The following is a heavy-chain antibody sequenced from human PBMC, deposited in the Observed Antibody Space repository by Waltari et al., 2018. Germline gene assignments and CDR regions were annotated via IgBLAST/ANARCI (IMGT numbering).Heavy chain of an antibody. D-gene: IGHD6-19*01. V-gene: IGHV3-33*01. CDR3: ARDGVSSGWYYGMDV. J-gene: IGHJ6*02. CDR2: IWFDGSNK. CDR1: GFTFSDYG. Sequence: QVQLVESGGGEVQPGRSLRLSCAASGFTFSDYGMHWVRQAPGKGLEWVAVIWFDGSNKYYSGSVKGRFTVSRDNSKNILYLQMNSLRAEDTAVYYCARDGVSSGWYYGMDVWGQGTLVTVSS.